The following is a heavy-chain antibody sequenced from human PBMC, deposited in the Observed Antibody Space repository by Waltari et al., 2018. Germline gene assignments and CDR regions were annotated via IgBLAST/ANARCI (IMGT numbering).Heavy chain of an antibody. CDR1: GDSMSNNW. CDR3: ARDRGRGLYLDT. J-gene: IGHJ4*02. D-gene: IGHD2-15*01. Sequence: QLQLQESGPGLVKPSGTLSLICAVSGDSMSNNWWSWVRQSPGKGLEWIGQVLGSGRTNYNLSFASRVTISLDTSTYQFALKMTSATAADTALYYCARDRGRGLYLDTWGPGTLVTVSP. CDR2: VLGSGRT. V-gene: IGHV4-4*02.